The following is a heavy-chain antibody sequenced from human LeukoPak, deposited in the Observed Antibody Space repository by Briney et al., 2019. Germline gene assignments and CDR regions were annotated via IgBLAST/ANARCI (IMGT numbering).Heavy chain of an antibody. J-gene: IGHJ4*02. CDR2: ISYNGGST. V-gene: IGHV3-64*02. D-gene: IGHD6-13*01. Sequence: GGSLRLSCAASGFTFSSYAMHWVRQAPGKGLEYVSAISYNGGSTYYADSVKGRFTISRGNSKNTLYLQMGSLRAEDMAVYYCARRAAADSFYSDYWGQGTLVTVSS. CDR3: ARRAAADSFYSDY. CDR1: GFTFSSYA.